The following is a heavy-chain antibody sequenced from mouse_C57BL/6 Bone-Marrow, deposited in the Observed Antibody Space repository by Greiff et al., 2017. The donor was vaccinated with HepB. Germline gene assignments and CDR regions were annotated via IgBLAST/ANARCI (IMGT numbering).Heavy chain of an antibody. CDR2: ISDGGSYT. V-gene: IGHV5-4*01. J-gene: IGHJ3*01. D-gene: IGHD4-1*01. CDR1: GFTFSSYA. Sequence: EVQRVESGGGLVKPGGSLKLSCAASGFTFSSYAMSWVRQTPEKRLEWVATISDGGSYTYYPDNVKGRFTISRDNAKNNLYLQMSHLKSEDTAMYYCARDGDWDDWFAYWGQGTLVTVSA. CDR3: ARDGDWDDWFAY.